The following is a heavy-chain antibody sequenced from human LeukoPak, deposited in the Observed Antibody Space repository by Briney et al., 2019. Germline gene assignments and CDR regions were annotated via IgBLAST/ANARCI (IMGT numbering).Heavy chain of an antibody. Sequence: SLKVSCKASGGTFSSYAISWVRQGPGQGLEWMGRIIPIFGAANYAQTFQGRVTTTTDETTGTAYMEMSSLRSEDTAVYYCARGNLSDSSGYYYPYYYYYMDVWGKGTRVSVS. CDR2: IIPIFGAA. V-gene: IGHV1-69*05. D-gene: IGHD3-22*01. J-gene: IGHJ6*03. CDR1: GGTFSSYA. CDR3: ARGNLSDSSGYYYPYYYYYMDV.